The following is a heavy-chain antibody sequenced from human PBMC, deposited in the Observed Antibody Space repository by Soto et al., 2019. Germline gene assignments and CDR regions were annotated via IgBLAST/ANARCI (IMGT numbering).Heavy chain of an antibody. Sequence: EVQLLESGGGLVQPGGSLRLSCAASGFTFSSYAMSWVRQAPGKGLEWVSAISGSGGSTYYADSVKGRFTISRDNSKNTLYLQMNSLRAEDTAVYYFAKDGDLYVWGSYRSDWGQGTLVTVSS. J-gene: IGHJ4*02. D-gene: IGHD3-16*02. CDR2: ISGSGGST. CDR3: AKDGDLYVWGSYRSD. V-gene: IGHV3-23*01. CDR1: GFTFSSYA.